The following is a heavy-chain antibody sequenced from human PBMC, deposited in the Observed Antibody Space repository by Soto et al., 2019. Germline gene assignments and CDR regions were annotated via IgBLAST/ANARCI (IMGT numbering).Heavy chain of an antibody. V-gene: IGHV3-11*01. J-gene: IGHJ3*02. CDR2: ISNTGDTV. Sequence: QVQLVESGGGLVKPGGSLTLSCAASGFTFRGFYMSWIRQAPGKGLEWVSYISNTGDTVYYADSVKGRFTISRDNTKNSVYLQMNSVRDEDTAVYYCAFQRWAFDIWGQGTMVTVSS. D-gene: IGHD4-17*01. CDR3: AFQRWAFDI. CDR1: GFTFRGFY.